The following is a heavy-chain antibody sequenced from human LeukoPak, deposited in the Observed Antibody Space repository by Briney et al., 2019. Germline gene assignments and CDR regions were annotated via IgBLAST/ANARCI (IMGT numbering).Heavy chain of an antibody. Sequence: SETLSLTCTVSGGSISGSTCYRGWIRQPIGKGLEWIGSIHYTGITYYNLSLKSRVTISVDTSKYQCSLRLSSVTAADTAVYYCARGLNYGGSGYCFDSWGPGTLVTVSS. J-gene: IGHJ4*02. D-gene: IGHD3-22*01. CDR3: ARGLNYGGSGYCFDS. CDR1: GGSISGSTCY. V-gene: IGHV4-39*07. CDR2: IHYTGIT.